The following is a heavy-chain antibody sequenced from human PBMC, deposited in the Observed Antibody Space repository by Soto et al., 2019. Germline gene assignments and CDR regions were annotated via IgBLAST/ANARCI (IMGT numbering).Heavy chain of an antibody. J-gene: IGHJ4*02. V-gene: IGHV3-7*01. CDR1: GFAVSSFW. CDR3: ARYYDFWRRSNSSFDY. Sequence: GGSLRLSCAASGFAVSSFWMSWVRQAPGKGLEWVANIKRDGSEKYYVDSVKGRFTISRDNAKNSLYLQMNSLRAEDTAVYYCARYYDFWRRSNSSFDYRGPATL. D-gene: IGHD3-3*01. CDR2: IKRDGSEK.